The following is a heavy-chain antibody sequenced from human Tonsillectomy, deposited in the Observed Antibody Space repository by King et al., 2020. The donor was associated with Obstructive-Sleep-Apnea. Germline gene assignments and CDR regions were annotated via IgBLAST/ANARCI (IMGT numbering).Heavy chain of an antibody. D-gene: IGHD2-8*02. Sequence: QLVQSGAEVKKPGASVKVSCKASGYTFISYAMYWVRQAPGQRLEWMGWINAANGNTKYSQKFQGRVSITRDTSASTIYMELSSLRSEDTAVYYCARATASPSGVWRYYYYGMDVWGQGTTVTVSS. CDR1: GYTFISYA. CDR2: INAANGNT. V-gene: IGHV1-3*01. CDR3: ARATASPSGVWRYYYYGMDV. J-gene: IGHJ6*02.